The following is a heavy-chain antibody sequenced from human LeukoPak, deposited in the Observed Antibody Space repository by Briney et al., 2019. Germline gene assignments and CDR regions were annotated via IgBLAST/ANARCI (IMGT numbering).Heavy chain of an antibody. D-gene: IGHD3-10*01. J-gene: IGHJ4*02. CDR2: IYHSGTT. Sequence: SETLSLTCAVSGYSISRGYYWGWIRQPPGKGLEWIGSIYHSGTTYYNPSLKSGVTISVDTSKNQFSLKVRSVTAADTAVYYCAGWFGELLSLFAYWGQGALVTVSS. CDR3: AGWFGELLSLFAY. CDR1: GYSISRGYY. V-gene: IGHV4-38-2*01.